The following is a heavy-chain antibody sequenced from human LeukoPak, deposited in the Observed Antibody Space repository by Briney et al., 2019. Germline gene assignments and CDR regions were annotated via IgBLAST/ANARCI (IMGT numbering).Heavy chain of an antibody. CDR2: ISSSSSYI. CDR3: ARVPMPVYCSSTSCYTDFNFDY. Sequence: PGGSLRLSCAASGFTFSSYSMNWVRQAPGKGLEWVSSISSSSSYIYYADSVKGRFTISRDNAKNSLYLQMNSLRAEDTAVYYCARVPMPVYCSSTSCYTDFNFDYWGQGTLVTVSS. V-gene: IGHV3-21*01. CDR1: GFTFSSYS. D-gene: IGHD2-2*02. J-gene: IGHJ4*02.